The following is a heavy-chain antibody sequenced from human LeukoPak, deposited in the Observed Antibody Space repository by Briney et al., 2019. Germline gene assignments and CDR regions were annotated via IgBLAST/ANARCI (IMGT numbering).Heavy chain of an antibody. CDR2: MHPRHSET. CDR3: VRLDIGGYYYVHY. V-gene: IGHV5-51*01. J-gene: IGHJ4*02. Sequence: GESLKISCKTSGYSFSNYWIGWVRQMPGKGLEWMGIMHPRHSETRYTPSFQGQVTFSVDTSISTAYLQWSSLKASDTAIFYCVRLDIGGYYYVHYWGQGTLVTVSS. CDR1: GYSFSNYW. D-gene: IGHD3-22*01.